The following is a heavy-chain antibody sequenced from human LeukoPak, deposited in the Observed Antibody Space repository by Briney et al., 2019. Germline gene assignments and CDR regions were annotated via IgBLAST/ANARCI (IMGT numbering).Heavy chain of an antibody. V-gene: IGHV3-30-3*01. CDR2: ISFDGNNK. D-gene: IGHD1-26*01. Sequence: HPGRSLRLSCAASGFTFSSYAIHWVRQAPGEGLEWVAGISFDGNNKDYADSVKGRFTISRDNSKNTLYLQMNSLRAEDTAVYYCARDSLRILSGIFLFYFDYWGQGTLVTVSA. CDR3: ARDSLRILSGIFLFYFDY. CDR1: GFTFSSYA. J-gene: IGHJ4*02.